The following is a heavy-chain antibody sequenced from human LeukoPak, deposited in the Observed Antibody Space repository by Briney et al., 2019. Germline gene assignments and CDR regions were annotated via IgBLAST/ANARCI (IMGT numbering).Heavy chain of an antibody. CDR2: IYYRGNT. J-gene: IGHJ3*01. D-gene: IGHD3-22*01. CDR1: GASINSSDYC. CDR3: ADSSGYLGDDVFDS. V-gene: IGHV4-39*01. Sequence: KPSETLSLTCSVSGASINSSDYCWGWIRQPPGKGLEWIGTIYYRGNTYYNPSLKSRVTISVDTSKKQFSLNLSAVTAADTAVYFSADSSGYLGDDVFDSWGQGTLVTVSS.